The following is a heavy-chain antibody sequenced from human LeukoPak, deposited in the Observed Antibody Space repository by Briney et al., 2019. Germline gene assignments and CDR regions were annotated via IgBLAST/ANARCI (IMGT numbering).Heavy chain of an antibody. J-gene: IGHJ3*02. Sequence: SETLSLTCTVSGGSISSYYWSWIRQPPGKGLEWIGYIYYSGSTNYNPSLKSRVTISVDTSKNQFSLKLTSVTAADTAVYYCARDQRGSYYVVFDIWGQGTMVTVSS. CDR2: IYYSGST. CDR1: GGSISSYY. D-gene: IGHD1-26*01. V-gene: IGHV4-59*01. CDR3: ARDQRGSYYVVFDI.